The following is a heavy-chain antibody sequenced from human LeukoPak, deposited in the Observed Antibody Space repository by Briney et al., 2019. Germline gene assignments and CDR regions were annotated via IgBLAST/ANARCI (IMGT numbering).Heavy chain of an antibody. CDR3: ARGGRSYYDSSGYYYS. CDR1: GGSFSDYY. J-gene: IGHJ4*02. CDR2: INHSGST. V-gene: IGHV4-34*01. Sequence: KPSETLSLTCTVYGGSFSDYYWTWIRQPPGKGLEWIGEINHSGSTNYSPSLKSRVTISVDTSKNQCSLKLSSVTAADTAVYYCARGGRSYYDSSGYYYSWGQGTLVTVSS. D-gene: IGHD3-22*01.